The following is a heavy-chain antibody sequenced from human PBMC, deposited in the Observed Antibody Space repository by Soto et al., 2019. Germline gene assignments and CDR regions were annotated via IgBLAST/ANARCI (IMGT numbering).Heavy chain of an antibody. J-gene: IGHJ5*02. Sequence: QVQLQQWGAGLLKPSETLSLTCAVYGGSFSGYYWSWIRQAPGKGLEWIGEINHSGSTNYNPSLNSRFTIPVDTATNQFSLKLSPVIAADTAVYYCARSQGYYGSGRYYKSWFDPLGQGTLVTVSS. V-gene: IGHV4-34*01. CDR1: GGSFSGYY. D-gene: IGHD3-10*01. CDR2: INHSGST. CDR3: ARSQGYYGSGRYYKSWFDP.